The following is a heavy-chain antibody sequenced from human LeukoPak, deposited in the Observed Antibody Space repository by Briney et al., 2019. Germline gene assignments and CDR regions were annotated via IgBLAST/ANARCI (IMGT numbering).Heavy chain of an antibody. D-gene: IGHD4-23*01. CDR3: ARGNYDGYYFDY. CDR1: GYTFTSHD. J-gene: IGHJ4*02. Sequence: GASVKVSCKAYGYTFTSHDINWVRQATGHGLEWMGWMNPNSGDTGYAQKFQGRVIMTKNTSISTDYLELSSLRPEDTAVYYCARGNYDGYYFDYWGQGTLVTVSS. V-gene: IGHV1-8*01. CDR2: MNPNSGDT.